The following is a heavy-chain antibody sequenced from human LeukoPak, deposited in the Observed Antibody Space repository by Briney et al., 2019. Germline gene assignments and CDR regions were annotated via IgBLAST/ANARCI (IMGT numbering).Heavy chain of an antibody. CDR3: ARLRGNYFPDY. D-gene: IGHD4-11*01. Sequence: PSETLSLTCAVSGGSISGYYWSWIRQPPGKGLEWIGYIYYSGSTNSNPPLKSRIAILVDTSKNQFSLKLSSVTAADTAVYYCARLRGNYFPDYWGQGTLVTVSS. CDR1: GGSISGYY. CDR2: IYYSGST. J-gene: IGHJ4*02. V-gene: IGHV4-59*01.